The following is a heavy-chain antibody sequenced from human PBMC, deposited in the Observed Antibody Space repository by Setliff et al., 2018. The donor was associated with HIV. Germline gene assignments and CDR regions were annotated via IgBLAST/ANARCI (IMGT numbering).Heavy chain of an antibody. CDR3: ARAFSGYYFDY. J-gene: IGHJ4*02. V-gene: IGHV3-48*01. Sequence: GGSPRLSCAASGFTFSSYGMHWVRQAPGKGLEWVSSISSRSSTIYYADSVKGRFTISRDNARSALYLQMNSLRADDTAVYYCARAFSGYYFDYWGQGTLVTVSS. D-gene: IGHD3-3*01. CDR1: GFTFSSYG. CDR2: ISSRSSTI.